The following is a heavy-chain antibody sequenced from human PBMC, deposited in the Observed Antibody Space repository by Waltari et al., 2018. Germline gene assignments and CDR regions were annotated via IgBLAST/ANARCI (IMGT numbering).Heavy chain of an antibody. CDR2: IYYSGST. CDR1: GGSISSCY. D-gene: IGHD3-10*01. Sequence: QVQLQESGPGLVKPSETLSLTCTVSGGSISSCYWRWIRQPPGKGLEWIGYIYYSGSTNYNPSLKSRVTISVDTSKNQFSLKLSSVTAADTAVYYCAREDYYGSGSYSRRYYYYYMDVWGKGTTVTVSS. J-gene: IGHJ6*03. CDR3: AREDYYGSGSYSRRYYYYYMDV. V-gene: IGHV4-59*01.